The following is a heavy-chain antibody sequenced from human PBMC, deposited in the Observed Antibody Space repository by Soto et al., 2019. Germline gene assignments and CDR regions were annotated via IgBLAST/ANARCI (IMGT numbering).Heavy chain of an antibody. V-gene: IGHV4-30-2*01. J-gene: IGHJ4*02. CDR1: GGSISSGGYS. CDR2: IYHSGST. CDR3: ARGRDGYNYKSPYYFDY. Sequence: PSETLSLTCAVSGGSISSGGYSWSWIRQPPGKGLEWIGYIYHSGSTYYNPSLKSRVTISVDRSKNQFSLKLSSVTAADTAVYYCARGRDGYNYKSPYYFDYWGQGTLVTVSS. D-gene: IGHD5-12*01.